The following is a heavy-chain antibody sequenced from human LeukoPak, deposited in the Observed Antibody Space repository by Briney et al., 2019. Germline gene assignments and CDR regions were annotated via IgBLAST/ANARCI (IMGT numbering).Heavy chain of an antibody. D-gene: IGHD1-26*01. CDR2: FYHGGDT. CDR1: DFSISSAYY. J-gene: IGHJ4*02. V-gene: IGHV4-38-2*01. Sequence: PSETLSLTCGASDFSISSAYYWGWIRQPPGKGLEWIGSFYHGGDTYYNPSLKSRVTILVDTPKNQFPLKLRSVTAADTAVYYCAGGIVGVHAYWGQGILVTVSS. CDR3: AGGIVGVHAY.